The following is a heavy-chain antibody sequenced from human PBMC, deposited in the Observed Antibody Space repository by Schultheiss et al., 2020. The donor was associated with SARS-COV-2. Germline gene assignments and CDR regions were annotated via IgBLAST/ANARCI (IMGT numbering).Heavy chain of an antibody. CDR2: IKQDGSEK. J-gene: IGHJ4*02. CDR3: ARDFLALWFGESSY. D-gene: IGHD3-10*01. V-gene: IGHV3-7*01. Sequence: GGSLRLSCAASGFTFSSYAMSWVRQAPGKGLEWVANIKQDGSEKYYVDSVKGRFTISRDNAKNSLYLQMNSLRAEDTAVYYCARDFLALWFGESSYWGQGTLVTVSS. CDR1: GFTFSSYA.